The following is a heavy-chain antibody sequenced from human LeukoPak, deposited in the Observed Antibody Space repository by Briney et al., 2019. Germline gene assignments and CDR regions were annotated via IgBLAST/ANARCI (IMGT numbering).Heavy chain of an antibody. D-gene: IGHD3-3*01. J-gene: IGHJ6*02. Sequence: GGSLRLSCAASGFTFSSYAMSWVRQTPGKGLERVSAISGSGGSTYYADSVKGRFTISRDNSKNTLFLQMNSLRAEDTAPYYCAKSVAIYFYYGLDVWGQGTTVAVSS. V-gene: IGHV3-23*01. CDR3: AKSVAIYFYYGLDV. CDR2: ISGSGGST. CDR1: GFTFSSYA.